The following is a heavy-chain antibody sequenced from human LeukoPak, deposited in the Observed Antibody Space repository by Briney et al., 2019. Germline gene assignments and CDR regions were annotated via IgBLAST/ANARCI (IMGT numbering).Heavy chain of an antibody. CDR1: GFTFSSYS. V-gene: IGHV3-21*01. D-gene: IGHD6-6*01. Sequence: GGSLRLSCAASGFTFSSYSMNWVRQAPGKGLEWVSSISSSSSYIYYADSVKGRFTISRDNAENSLYLQMNSLRAEDTAVYYCARGRTSSSSSRPLDYWGQGTLVTVSS. J-gene: IGHJ4*02. CDR3: ARGRTSSSSSRPLDY. CDR2: ISSSSSYI.